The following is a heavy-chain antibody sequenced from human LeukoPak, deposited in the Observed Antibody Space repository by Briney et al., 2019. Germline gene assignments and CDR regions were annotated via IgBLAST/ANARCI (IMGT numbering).Heavy chain of an antibody. CDR1: GFTFSNYH. CDR2: ISSSSSYT. D-gene: IGHD3-22*01. CDR3: AKEYYYDSTGNHYYMDV. J-gene: IGHJ6*03. Sequence: GGSLRLSCAASGFTFSNYHMNWVRQAPGKGLEWVSSISSSSSYTYYADSVKGRFTISRDNSKNTLYLQMNSLRAEDTAVYYCAKEYYYDSTGNHYYMDVWGKGTTVTVSS. V-gene: IGHV3-21*04.